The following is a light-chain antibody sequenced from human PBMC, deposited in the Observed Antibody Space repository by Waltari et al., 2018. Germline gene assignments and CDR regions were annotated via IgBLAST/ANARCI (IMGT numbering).Light chain of an antibody. CDR3: QVWDSNLVV. J-gene: IGLJ2*01. CDR1: DIGNKK. CDR2: KDT. Sequence: SYDMTQPLSVSVALGQTARINCGGNDIGNKKWHWYQQKPGQTPVLVIYKDTNRASGTPERFSASKSGNTATLTISGVQAGDDADYYCQVWDSNLVVFGGGTKLTVL. V-gene: IGLV3-9*01.